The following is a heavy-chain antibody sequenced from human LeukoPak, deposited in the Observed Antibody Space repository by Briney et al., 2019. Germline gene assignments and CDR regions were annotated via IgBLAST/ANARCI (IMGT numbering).Heavy chain of an antibody. Sequence: SETLSLTCNVSGGXISSDYWTWIRQPPGKGLEWIGNIYYSGSTNYNPSLKSRVTISVDTSKNQFSLKLNSVTAADTAVYYCARRRDYYDSRGYYAFDIWGHGTMVTVSS. CDR3: ARRRDYYDSRGYYAFDI. D-gene: IGHD3-22*01. J-gene: IGHJ3*02. CDR2: IYYSGST. V-gene: IGHV4-59*01. CDR1: GGXISSDY.